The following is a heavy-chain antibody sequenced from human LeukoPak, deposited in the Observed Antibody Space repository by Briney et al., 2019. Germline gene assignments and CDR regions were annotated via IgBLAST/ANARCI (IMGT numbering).Heavy chain of an antibody. V-gene: IGHV3-48*01. J-gene: IGHJ5*02. D-gene: IGHD3-22*01. CDR1: GFTFNIYS. CDR2: ISSTSNTI. Sequence: GGSLRLSCAASGFTFNIYSMNWVRQAPGKGLEWVSYISSTSNTIYYTESVKGRFTISRDNAKNSLYLQMNSLRAEDTAVYYCARGAHVRMYDSNHNCFDPWGQGTLVTVSS. CDR3: ARGAHVRMYDSNHNCFDP.